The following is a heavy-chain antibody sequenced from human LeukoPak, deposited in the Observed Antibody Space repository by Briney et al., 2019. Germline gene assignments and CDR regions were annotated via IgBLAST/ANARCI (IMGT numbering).Heavy chain of an antibody. D-gene: IGHD3-9*01. CDR2: INHSGST. Sequence: SETLSLTCAVYGGSFSGYYWSWIRQPPGKGLEWIGEINHSGSTNYNPSLKSRVTTSVDTSKNQFSLKLSSVTAADTAVHYCARGLEYDILTGYPEYFQHWGQGTLVTVSS. CDR3: ARGLEYDILTGYPEYFQH. V-gene: IGHV4-34*01. J-gene: IGHJ1*01. CDR1: GGSFSGYY.